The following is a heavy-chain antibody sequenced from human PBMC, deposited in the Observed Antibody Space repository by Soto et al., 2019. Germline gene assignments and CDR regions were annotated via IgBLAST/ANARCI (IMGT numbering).Heavy chain of an antibody. CDR1: GYTFTSYG. D-gene: IGHD3-22*01. CDR3: ARDSYYDSSGYFPLDY. V-gene: IGHV1-18*01. CDR2: ISAYNGNT. J-gene: IGHJ4*02. Sequence: ASVKVSCKASGYTFTSYGISWVRQAPGQGLEWMGWISAYNGNTNYAQKLQGRVTMTTDTSTSTAYMELRSLRSDDTAVYYCARDSYYDSSGYFPLDYWGQGTLVTVSS.